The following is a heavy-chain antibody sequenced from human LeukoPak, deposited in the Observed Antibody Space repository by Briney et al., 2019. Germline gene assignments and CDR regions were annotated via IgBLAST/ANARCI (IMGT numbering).Heavy chain of an antibody. CDR2: ISRDGTDT. CDR3: ARDGDAYNFDY. V-gene: IGHV3-74*01. CDR1: EFTLSSYW. D-gene: IGHD5-24*01. Sequence: PGGSLRLSCAASEFTLSSYWMHWVRQTPGKRLVWVSRISRDGTDTIYADSVKGRFTISRDNAKNTLYLQMNSLRAEDTAVYYCARDGDAYNFDYWGQGTLVTVSS. J-gene: IGHJ4*02.